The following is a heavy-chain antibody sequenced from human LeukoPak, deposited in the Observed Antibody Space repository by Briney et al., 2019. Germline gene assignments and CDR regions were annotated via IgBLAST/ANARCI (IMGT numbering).Heavy chain of an antibody. D-gene: IGHD3-10*01. CDR3: ARNLWFGGSSDAFDM. J-gene: IGHJ3*02. CDR1: GYTFTSYY. V-gene: IGHV1-46*01. Sequence: ASVKVSCKASGYTFTSYYMHWVRQAPGQGLEWMGIINPSGGSTSYAQKFQGRVTMTRDTSSSTAYMDMRSLRSDDTAVYYCARNLWFGGSSDAFDMWGQGTMVTVSS. CDR2: INPSGGST.